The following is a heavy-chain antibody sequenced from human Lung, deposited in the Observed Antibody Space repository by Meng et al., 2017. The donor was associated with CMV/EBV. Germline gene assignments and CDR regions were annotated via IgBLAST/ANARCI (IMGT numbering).Heavy chain of an antibody. Sequence: ASXXISCKASGYTFTSYYMHWVLQAPGQGLEWMGIINPSGGSTSYEQKFQGRVTMIREKSTSKAYMELSSMRSEDTAVYYCARDSRCRNFDYWGQGTLVTVSS. D-gene: IGHD2-2*01. J-gene: IGHJ4*02. V-gene: IGHV1-46*01. CDR3: ARDSRCRNFDY. CDR2: INPSGGST. CDR1: GYTFTSYY.